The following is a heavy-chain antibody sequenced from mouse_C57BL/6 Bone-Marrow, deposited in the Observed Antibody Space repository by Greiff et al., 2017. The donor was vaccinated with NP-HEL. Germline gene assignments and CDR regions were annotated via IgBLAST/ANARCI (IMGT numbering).Heavy chain of an antibody. D-gene: IGHD1-1*01. CDR3: ARETTVVATLDY. J-gene: IGHJ2*01. V-gene: IGHV1-50*01. CDR1: GYTFTSYW. CDR2: IDPSDSYT. Sequence: QVQLQQPGAELVKPGASVKLSCKASGYTFTSYWMQWVKQRPGQGLEWIGEIDPSDSYTNYNQKFKGKATLTVDTSSSTAYMQLSSLTSEDSAVYYCARETTVVATLDYWGQGTTLTVSS.